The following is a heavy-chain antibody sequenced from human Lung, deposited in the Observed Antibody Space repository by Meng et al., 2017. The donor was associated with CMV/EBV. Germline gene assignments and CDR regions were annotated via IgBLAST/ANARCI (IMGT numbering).Heavy chain of an antibody. V-gene: IGHV3-9*01. CDR2: IGWNSGSI. CDR3: AQDSAYNTNYGWFDP. D-gene: IGHD4-17*01. J-gene: IGHJ5*02. Sequence: SLRLXCIVSGFTFDEFAMHWVRQAPGKGLEWVSGIGWNSGSIDYADSVKGRFTISRDNAKNSLYLQMNSLRTEDTALYYCAQDSAYNTNYGWFDPWGQGTLVTVSS. CDR1: GFTFDEFA.